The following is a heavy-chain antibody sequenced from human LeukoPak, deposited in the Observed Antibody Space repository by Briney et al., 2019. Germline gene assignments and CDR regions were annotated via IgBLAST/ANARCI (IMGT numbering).Heavy chain of an antibody. D-gene: IGHD3-22*01. J-gene: IGHJ4*02. CDR2: MSHSGST. CDR1: GYSISSGYH. V-gene: IGHV4-38-2*01. Sequence: KASETLSLTCGVSGYSISSGYHWGWIRQPTGKGLEWIGSMSHSGSTYYNPSLKSRVTISVDTSKNQFSVKLSTVTAADTAVYYCARQHPYDSSGDGRYYFDYWGQGTLVTVSS. CDR3: ARQHPYDSSGDGRYYFDY.